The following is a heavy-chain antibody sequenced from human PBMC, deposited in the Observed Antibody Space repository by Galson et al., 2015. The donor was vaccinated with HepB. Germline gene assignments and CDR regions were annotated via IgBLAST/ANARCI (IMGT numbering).Heavy chain of an antibody. CDR1: GFTFNNYN. J-gene: IGHJ5*02. D-gene: IGHD6-19*01. Sequence: LRLSCAASGFTFNNYNMNWVRQAPGKGLEWVSSISSSSDYIYYADSVKGRFTISRDNAKNSLYLQMSSLRAEDTAMYYCARDWGIAVAGTWWFDPWGQGTLVTVSS. CDR2: ISSSSDYI. V-gene: IGHV3-21*01. CDR3: ARDWGIAVAGTWWFDP.